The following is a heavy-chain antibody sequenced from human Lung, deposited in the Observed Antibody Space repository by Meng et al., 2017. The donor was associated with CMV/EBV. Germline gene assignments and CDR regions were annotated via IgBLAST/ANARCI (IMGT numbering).Heavy chain of an antibody. CDR2: IYHSGST. V-gene: IGHV4-4*02. Sequence: TCAVSGGCISSNNWWSWVRQPPGKGLEWIGEIYHSGSTNYNPSLKGRVTVSVDKSKNQFSLKLTSVTAADTAVYYCARDDKYSSGNNWLDPWXQGTLVTVSS. D-gene: IGHD5-18*01. J-gene: IGHJ5*02. CDR1: GGCISSNNW. CDR3: ARDDKYSSGNNWLDP.